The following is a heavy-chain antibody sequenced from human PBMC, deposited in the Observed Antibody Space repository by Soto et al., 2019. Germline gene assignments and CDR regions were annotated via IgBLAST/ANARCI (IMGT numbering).Heavy chain of an antibody. CDR3: ARMNEVCGGDCYGGVGPVYGMDV. CDR1: GYTFTGYY. D-gene: IGHD2-21*02. J-gene: IGHJ6*02. CDR2: INPYNGNT. V-gene: IGHV1-18*04. Sequence: ASVKVSCKASGYTFTGYYMHWVRQAPGQGLEWMGWINPYNGNTNYAQKLQGRVTMTTDTSTSTAYMELRSLRSDDTAVYYCARMNEVCGGDCYGGVGPVYGMDVWGQGTTVTVSS.